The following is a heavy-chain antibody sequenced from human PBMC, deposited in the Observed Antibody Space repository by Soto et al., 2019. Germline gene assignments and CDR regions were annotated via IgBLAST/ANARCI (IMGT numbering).Heavy chain of an antibody. CDR1: GFTFDDYA. CDR2: ISWNSGSI. D-gene: IGHD3-10*01. CDR3: AKCLNIKTGPLDY. J-gene: IGHJ4*02. Sequence: GGSLRLSCAASGFTFDDYAMHWVRQAPGKGLEWVSGISWNSGSIGYADSVKGRFTISRDNAKNSLYLQMNSLRAEDTALYYCAKCLNIKTGPLDYWGQGTLVTVSS. V-gene: IGHV3-9*01.